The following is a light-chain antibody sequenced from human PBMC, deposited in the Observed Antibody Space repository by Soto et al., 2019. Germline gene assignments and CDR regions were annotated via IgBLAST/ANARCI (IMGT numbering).Light chain of an antibody. CDR3: CSYAGSSALL. J-gene: IGLJ2*01. CDR2: EGS. Sequence: QSALAQPASVSGSPGQSITFSCTGISTDVGSHDLVSWYKHPPGKAPKLIIYEGSKRPSGVSNRFSGSKSGNTASLTISWLQAEDEADYYCCSYAGSSALLFGGGTKLTVL. CDR1: STDVGSHDL. V-gene: IGLV2-23*01.